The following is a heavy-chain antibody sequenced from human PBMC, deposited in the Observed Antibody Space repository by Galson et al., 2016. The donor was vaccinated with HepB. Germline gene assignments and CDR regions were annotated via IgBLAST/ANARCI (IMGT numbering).Heavy chain of an antibody. CDR3: ARGPDPQYCSTTSCYSYWFDP. Sequence: TLSLTCAVSGASISSGAYSWSWIRQSPGKGLEWIGYIYHSGSTRYNPSLKSRVTISVDRSKNQFSLKLNSVTAADTAVYYWARGPDPQYCSTTSCYSYWFDPWGQGTLVTVSS. D-gene: IGHD2-2*01. CDR2: IYHSGST. J-gene: IGHJ5*02. V-gene: IGHV4-30-2*06. CDR1: GASISSGAYS.